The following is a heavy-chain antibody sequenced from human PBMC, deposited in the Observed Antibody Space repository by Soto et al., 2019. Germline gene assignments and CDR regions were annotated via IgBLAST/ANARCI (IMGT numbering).Heavy chain of an antibody. J-gene: IGHJ4*02. CDR2: ISGSGGST. CDR1: GFTVSSNY. V-gene: IGHV3-23*01. Sequence: GGSLRLSCAASGFTVSSNYMSWVRQAPGKGLEWVSAISGSGGSTYYADSVKGRFTISRDNSKNTLYLQMNSLRAEDTAVYYCATSPSSSWSSKFDYWGQGTLVTVSS. D-gene: IGHD6-13*01. CDR3: ATSPSSSWSSKFDY.